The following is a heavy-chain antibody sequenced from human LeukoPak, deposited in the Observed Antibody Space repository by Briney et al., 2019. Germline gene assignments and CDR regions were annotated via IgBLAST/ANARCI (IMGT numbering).Heavy chain of an antibody. J-gene: IGHJ4*02. CDR3: ARDGRDGFIDY. V-gene: IGHV3-7*01. CDR2: IKQDGSEK. Sequence: GGSLRLSCAGSGFTFSNYWMSWVRQAPGKGLEWVANIKQDGSEKYYVGSVKGRFTISRDNAKNSLYLQLDSLRAGDTAVYYCARDGRDGFIDYWGQGTLVTVSS. D-gene: IGHD5-24*01. CDR1: GFTFSNYW.